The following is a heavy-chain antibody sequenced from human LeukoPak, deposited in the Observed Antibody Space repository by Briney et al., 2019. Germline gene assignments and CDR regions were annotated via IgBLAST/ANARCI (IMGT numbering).Heavy chain of an antibody. J-gene: IGHJ6*03. V-gene: IGHV3-66*01. Sequence: GGSLRLSCAASGFTFSSYGMHWVRQAPGKGLEWVSVIYSGDSTFFADSVRGRFTISRDNSKNTLYLQMNSLRAEDTAVYYCARSYYYDSSGYYSGGYYYMDVWGKGTTVTISS. D-gene: IGHD3-22*01. CDR3: ARSYYYDSSGYYSGGYYYMDV. CDR1: GFTFSSYG. CDR2: IYSGDST.